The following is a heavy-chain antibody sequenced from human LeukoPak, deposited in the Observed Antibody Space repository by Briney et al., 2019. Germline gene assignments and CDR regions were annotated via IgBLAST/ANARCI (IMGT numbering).Heavy chain of an antibody. CDR1: DGSFSGYY. CDR2: INHSGSA. V-gene: IGHV4-34*01. CDR3: AREGRAGTVNAYYYYMDV. J-gene: IGHJ6*03. D-gene: IGHD4-11*01. Sequence: SETLSLTCAVYDGSFSGYYCSWIRQPPGKGLEWIGEINHSGSANYNPSLKSRVTILLDMSKNQFSLKLSSVTAADTAVYYCAREGRAGTVNAYYYYMDVWGKGTTVTVSS.